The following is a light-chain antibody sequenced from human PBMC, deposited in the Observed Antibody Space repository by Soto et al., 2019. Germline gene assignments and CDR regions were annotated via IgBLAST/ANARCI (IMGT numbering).Light chain of an antibody. CDR1: QSISSW. CDR3: QQYNSYGT. Sequence: DIQMTQSPSTMSASVGDRVTITCRASQSISSWLAWYQQKPGKAPKLLIYDASSLESGVPSRFSGSGSGTEFTLTISSLQPDDFATYYCQQYNSYGTFGQGTRLEIK. J-gene: IGKJ5*01. CDR2: DAS. V-gene: IGKV1-5*01.